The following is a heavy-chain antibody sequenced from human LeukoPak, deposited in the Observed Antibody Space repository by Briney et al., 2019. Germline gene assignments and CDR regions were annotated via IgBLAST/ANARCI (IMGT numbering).Heavy chain of an antibody. J-gene: IGHJ6*02. V-gene: IGHV3-30*18. Sequence: GGSLRLSCAASGFTFSSYGMHWVRQAPGKGLEWVAVISYDGSNKYYADSVKGRFTISRDNSKNTLYLQMNSLRAEDTAVYYCAKDPLYYGSGSYYNRNYYYYYGMDVWGRGTTVTVSS. CDR3: AKDPLYYGSGSYYNRNYYYYYGMDV. CDR2: ISYDGSNK. CDR1: GFTFSSYG. D-gene: IGHD3-10*01.